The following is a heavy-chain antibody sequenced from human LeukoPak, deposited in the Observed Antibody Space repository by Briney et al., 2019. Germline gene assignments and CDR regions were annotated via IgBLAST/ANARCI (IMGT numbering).Heavy chain of an antibody. Sequence: ASVKVSCKASGYTFTGYFMHWVRQAPGQGLGWMGWINPNSGGTNYAQKFQDRVTMTRDTSISTAYMELSRLRSDDTAVYYCARGGLQTWYYYMDVWGKGTTVTVSS. V-gene: IGHV1-2*02. CDR3: ARGGLQTWYYYMDV. CDR2: INPNSGGT. CDR1: GYTFTGYF. J-gene: IGHJ6*03.